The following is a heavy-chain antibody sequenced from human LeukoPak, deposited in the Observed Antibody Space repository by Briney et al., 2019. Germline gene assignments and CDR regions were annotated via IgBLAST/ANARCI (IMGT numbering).Heavy chain of an antibody. Sequence: SETLSLTCTVSGGSISSYFWSWIRQPPGKGLEWFGYIYYSGSTNHNPSLKSRVTISVDTSKNQFSLKLSSVTAADTAVYYCANLRRYDSSGYYSDYWGQGTLVTVSP. CDR2: IYYSGST. J-gene: IGHJ4*02. V-gene: IGHV4-59*08. CDR3: ANLRRYDSSGYYSDY. D-gene: IGHD3-22*01. CDR1: GGSISSYF.